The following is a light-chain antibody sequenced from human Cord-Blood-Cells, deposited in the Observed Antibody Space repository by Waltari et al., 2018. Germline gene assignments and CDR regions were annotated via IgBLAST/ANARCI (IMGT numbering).Light chain of an antibody. CDR1: SSDVGSYNL. CDR2: EGS. Sequence: QSALTQPASVSGSPGQSLTISCTGTSSDVGSYNLVTWYQQHPGKAPKLMIYEGSKRPAGVSNRFSGSKSGNTVSLTISGLQAEDEADYYCCSYAGSSTWVFGGGTKLTVL. V-gene: IGLV2-23*01. CDR3: CSYAGSSTWV. J-gene: IGLJ3*02.